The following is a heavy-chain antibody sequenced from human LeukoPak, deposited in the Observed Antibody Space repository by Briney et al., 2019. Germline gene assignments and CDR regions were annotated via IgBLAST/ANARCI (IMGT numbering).Heavy chain of an antibody. J-gene: IGHJ3*02. CDR3: ARDPGLEAFDI. CDR2: IYYSGST. V-gene: IGHV4-30-4*01. Sequence: SQTLSLTCTVSGGSISSGDYYWSWIRQPPGKGLEWIGYIYYSGSTYYNPSLKSRVTISVDRSKNQFSLKLSSVTAADTAVYYCARDPGLEAFDIWGQGTMVTVSS. D-gene: IGHD3-3*01. CDR1: GGSISSGDYY.